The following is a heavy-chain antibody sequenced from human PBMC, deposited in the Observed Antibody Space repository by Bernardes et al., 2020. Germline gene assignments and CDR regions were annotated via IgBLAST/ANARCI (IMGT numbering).Heavy chain of an antibody. J-gene: IGHJ4*02. D-gene: IGHD6-19*01. CDR2: FDPEDGET. CDR1: GYTLTELS. Sequence: ASMKVSCKVSGYTLTELSMHWVRQAPGKGLEWMGGFDPEDGETIYAQKFQGRVTMTEDTSTDTAYMELSSLRSEDTAVYYCATEGKAVAGPNYFDYWGQGTLVTVSS. CDR3: ATEGKAVAGPNYFDY. V-gene: IGHV1-24*01.